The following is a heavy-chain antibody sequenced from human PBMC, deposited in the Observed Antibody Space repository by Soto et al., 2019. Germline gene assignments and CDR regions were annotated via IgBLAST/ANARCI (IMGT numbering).Heavy chain of an antibody. CDR3: ATIGDVTFHY. Sequence: DVQLVESGGGLVEPGGSLRLSCTTSGLAFSTYWMAWVRQAPGKGLEWVGNTKPDETETYYADSVEGRFTISRDNAKSSLYLQMNSLRVEDTAVYYCATIGDVTFHYWGQGTPVTVSS. V-gene: IGHV3-7*02. J-gene: IGHJ4*02. CDR1: GLAFSTYW. D-gene: IGHD4-4*01. CDR2: TKPDETET.